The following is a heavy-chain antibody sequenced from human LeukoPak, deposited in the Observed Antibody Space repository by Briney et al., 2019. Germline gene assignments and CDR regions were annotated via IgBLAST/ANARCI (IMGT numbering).Heavy chain of an antibody. CDR3: AKALLSYCSFFDY. J-gene: IGHJ4*02. Sequence: GGSLRLSCAASGFTFSTYVMSWVRQAPGKGLEWVSTISGTGDTTYYADSVKGRFTISRDNSKNTLYLQMNSLRAEDTAVYYCAKALLSYCSFFDYWGQGTMVTVSS. D-gene: IGHD6-6*01. CDR2: ISGTGDTT. V-gene: IGHV3-23*01. CDR1: GFTFSTYV.